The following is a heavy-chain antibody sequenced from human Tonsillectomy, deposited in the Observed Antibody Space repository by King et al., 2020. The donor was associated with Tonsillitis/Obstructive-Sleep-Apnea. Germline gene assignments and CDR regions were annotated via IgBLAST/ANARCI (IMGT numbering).Heavy chain of an antibody. CDR1: GFTFSNAW. CDR3: YYHYDSTGGGY. Sequence: VQLVESGGGLVKPGGSLRLSCVASGFTFSNAWMNWVRQAPGKGLEWVGRIKSKTDGGTTDYAAPVKGRFTISRDDSKNTLYLQMNSLKTEDTAVYYVYYHYDSTGGGYWGQGTLVTVSS. J-gene: IGHJ4*02. D-gene: IGHD3-22*01. V-gene: IGHV3-15*07. CDR2: IKSKTDGGTT.